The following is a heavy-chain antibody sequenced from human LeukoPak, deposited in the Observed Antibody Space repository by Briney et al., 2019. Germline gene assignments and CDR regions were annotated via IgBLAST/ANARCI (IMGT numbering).Heavy chain of an antibody. D-gene: IGHD1-26*01. CDR1: GYTFTIYY. Sequence: GASVTVSCTASGYTFTIYYIHWVRQAPGQGLEWMGIINPSGGTTVYAQNFQGRVIMTRDTSTSTVHMDLSSLRSEDAAVYYCARESGPVGATSFGYYFDYWGQGTLVTVSS. CDR3: ARESGPVGATSFGYYFDY. J-gene: IGHJ4*02. V-gene: IGHV1-46*01. CDR2: INPSGGTT.